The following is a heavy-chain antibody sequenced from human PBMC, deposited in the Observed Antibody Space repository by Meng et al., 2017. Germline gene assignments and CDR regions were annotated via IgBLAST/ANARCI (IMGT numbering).Heavy chain of an antibody. Sequence: QVPSHGSVPGLVKPSQPLSLTCTVSVCSISSGGYYWSWIRQHPGKGLEWIGYIYYSGSTYYNPSLKSRVTISVDTSKNQFSLKLSSVTAADTAVYYCARWRYGDYVGRDWYFDLWGRGTLVTVSS. D-gene: IGHD4-17*01. CDR3: ARWRYGDYVGRDWYFDL. V-gene: IGHV4-31*03. CDR2: IYYSGST. CDR1: VCSISSGGYY. J-gene: IGHJ2*01.